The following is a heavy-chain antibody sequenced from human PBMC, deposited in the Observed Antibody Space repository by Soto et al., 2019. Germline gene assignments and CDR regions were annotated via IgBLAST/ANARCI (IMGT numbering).Heavy chain of an antibody. CDR1: GGSISSSSYY. Sequence: QLQLQESGPGLVKASETLSLTCTVSGGSISSSSYYWGWIRQPPGKGLEWIGSIYYSGSTYYNPSLKSRVTISVDTSKNHFSLKLSSVTAADTAVYYCASRPSFGTGYYFDYWGQGTLVTVSS. V-gene: IGHV4-39*02. CDR2: IYYSGST. J-gene: IGHJ4*02. CDR3: ASRPSFGTGYYFDY. D-gene: IGHD3-9*01.